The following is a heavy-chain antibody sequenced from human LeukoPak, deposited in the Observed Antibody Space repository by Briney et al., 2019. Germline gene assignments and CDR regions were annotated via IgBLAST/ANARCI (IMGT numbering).Heavy chain of an antibody. CDR1: GGSISSYY. D-gene: IGHD6-13*01. J-gene: IGHJ6*03. CDR2: IYYTGST. Sequence: SETLSLTCTISGGSISSYYWSWIRQPPGKGLEWIGYIYYTGSTYYNPSLKSRVTISVDTSKNQFSLKLSSVTAADTAVYYCARDYIAAAGTYYYYMDVWGKGTTVTVSS. V-gene: IGHV4-59*12. CDR3: ARDYIAAAGTYYYYMDV.